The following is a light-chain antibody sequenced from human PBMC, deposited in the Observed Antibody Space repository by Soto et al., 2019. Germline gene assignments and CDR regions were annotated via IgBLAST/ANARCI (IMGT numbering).Light chain of an antibody. J-gene: IGKJ4*01. V-gene: IGKV3-11*01. Sequence: EIVLTQSPATLSLSPGERATLSCRASQSISNLLAWYQQKPGQAPRLLIYDASNRATGIPARFSGSGSGTDFPLTISSLEPEDFAIYYCHQRSDWSLTFGGGTEVEIK. CDR3: HQRSDWSLT. CDR2: DAS. CDR1: QSISNL.